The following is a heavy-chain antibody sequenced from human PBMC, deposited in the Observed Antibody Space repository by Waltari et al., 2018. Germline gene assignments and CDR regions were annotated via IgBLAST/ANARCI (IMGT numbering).Heavy chain of an antibody. V-gene: IGHV4-30-4*08. Sequence: QVQLQESGPGLVKPSQTLSLTCSVSGGSVILGDYFWTWSRQPPGKGLEWIGYIDNSGSTHYNPSLRRRLSISGDPSKNQFSLKLNSVTAADTAVYYCGRMGVAVAGLFYYIVDVWGQGTTVTVAS. CDR1: GGSVILGDYF. CDR2: IDNSGST. J-gene: IGHJ6*02. D-gene: IGHD6-19*01. CDR3: GRMGVAVAGLFYYIVDV.